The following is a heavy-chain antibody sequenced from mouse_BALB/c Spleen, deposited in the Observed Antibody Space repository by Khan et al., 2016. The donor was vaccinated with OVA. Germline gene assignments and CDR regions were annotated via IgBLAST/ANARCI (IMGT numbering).Heavy chain of an antibody. Sequence: QIQLVQSGPELKKPGETVKISCKASGYTFTNYGMNWVKQAPGKGLKWMGWINTYTGEPTYADDFKGRFAFSLETSASTAYLQINNLTNEDTAKYFCARMKAYWYFDLWGAGTTVTVSS. CDR1: GYTFTNYG. CDR3: ARMKAYWYFDL. J-gene: IGHJ1*01. V-gene: IGHV9-3-1*01. CDR2: INTYTGEP.